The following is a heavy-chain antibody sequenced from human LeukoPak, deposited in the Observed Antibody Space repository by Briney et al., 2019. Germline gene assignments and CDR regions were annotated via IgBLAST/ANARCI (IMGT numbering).Heavy chain of an antibody. CDR2: IYYSGST. Sequence: SETLSLTCTVSGGSISSSSYYWGWIRQPPGKGLEWIGSIYYSGSTYYNPSLKSRVTISVDTSKNQFSLKLSSVTAAGTAVYYCARGLLWFGEFDYWGQGTLVTVSS. D-gene: IGHD3-10*01. CDR3: ARGLLWFGEFDY. CDR1: GGSISSSSYY. V-gene: IGHV4-39*07. J-gene: IGHJ4*02.